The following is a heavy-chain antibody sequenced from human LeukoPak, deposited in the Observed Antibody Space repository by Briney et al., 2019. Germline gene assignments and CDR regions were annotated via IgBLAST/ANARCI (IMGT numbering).Heavy chain of an antibody. V-gene: IGHV1-69*05. Sequence: SVKVSCKASGGTFSSYAISWVRQAPGQGLEWMGGIIPIFGTANYAQKVQDRVTMTTDTSTSTAYMELRSLRSDDMAVYYCARDLGPRGIISPQGYWGQGTLVTVSS. CDR3: ARDLGPRGIISPQGY. J-gene: IGHJ4*02. D-gene: IGHD5-24*01. CDR1: GGTFSSYA. CDR2: IIPIFGTA.